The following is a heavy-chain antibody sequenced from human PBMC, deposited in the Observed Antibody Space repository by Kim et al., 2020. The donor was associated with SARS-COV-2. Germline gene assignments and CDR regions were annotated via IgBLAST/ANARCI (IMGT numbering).Heavy chain of an antibody. J-gene: IGHJ4*02. CDR1: GGSISSSSYY. V-gene: IGHV4-39*07. Sequence: SETLSLTCTVSGGSISSSSYYWGWIRQPPGKGLEWIGSIYYSGSTYYNPSLKTRVTISVDTSKNQFSLKLSSVTAADTAVYYCAAGGNPSKLDYWGQGTLVTVSS. D-gene: IGHD2-15*01. CDR3: AAGGNPSKLDY. CDR2: IYYSGST.